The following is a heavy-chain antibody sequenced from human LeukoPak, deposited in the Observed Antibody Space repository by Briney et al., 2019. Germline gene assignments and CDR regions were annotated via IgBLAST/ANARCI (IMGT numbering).Heavy chain of an antibody. CDR2: IKEDGTGK. V-gene: IGHV3-7*04. CDR1: GFTFSTYW. Sequence: GGSLRLSCAASGFTFSTYWMSWVRQAPGKGLGWLANIKEDGTGKNHVDSVKGRFTISRDNAKNSLYLQMNGLRAEDTAVYYCAREIPQQLVAMDVWGQGTTVTVSS. D-gene: IGHD6-13*01. J-gene: IGHJ6*02. CDR3: AREIPQQLVAMDV.